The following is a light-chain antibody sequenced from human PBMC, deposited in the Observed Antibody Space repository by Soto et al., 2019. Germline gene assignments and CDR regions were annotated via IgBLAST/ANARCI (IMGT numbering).Light chain of an antibody. CDR3: SSYISSITYV. CDR1: RSDVGGYNY. J-gene: IGLJ1*01. CDR2: EVS. Sequence: QSALTQPASVSGSPGQSITISCTGTRSDVGGYNYVSWYQQHPGKAPKLIIYEVSYRPSGISNRFSGSKSGNTASLTISGLQAEDEADYYCSSYISSITYVFGTGTKVNVL. V-gene: IGLV2-14*01.